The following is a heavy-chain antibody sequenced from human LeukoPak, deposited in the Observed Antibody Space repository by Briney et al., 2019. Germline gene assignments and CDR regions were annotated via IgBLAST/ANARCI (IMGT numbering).Heavy chain of an antibody. V-gene: IGHV1-18*01. J-gene: IGHJ6*02. D-gene: IGHD2-2*02. CDR3: ARDDRVPAAINYYSYGMDV. Sequence: SVKVSCKASGYTFTSYGISWVRQAPGHGLEWMGWISAYNGNTNYAQKLQGRSTMTPDTSTSTAYMEVRSMRSDDTAVYYCARDDRVPAAINYYSYGMDVWGQGTTVTVSS. CDR2: ISAYNGNT. CDR1: GYTFTSYG.